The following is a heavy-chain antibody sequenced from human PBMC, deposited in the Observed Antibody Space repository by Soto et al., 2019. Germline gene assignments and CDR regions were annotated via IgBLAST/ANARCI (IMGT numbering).Heavy chain of an antibody. CDR2: ISGSGGST. Sequence: EVQLLESGGGLVQPGGSLRLSCVASGFTFSSYALSWVRQAPGKGLEWVSGISGSGGSTYYADSVKGRFTISRAKSKTTLYLQMNSLRAEDTAVYYCAKAYSGTYYGFDYWGQGTLVTVSS. J-gene: IGHJ4*02. V-gene: IGHV3-23*01. D-gene: IGHD1-26*01. CDR1: GFTFSSYA. CDR3: AKAYSGTYYGFDY.